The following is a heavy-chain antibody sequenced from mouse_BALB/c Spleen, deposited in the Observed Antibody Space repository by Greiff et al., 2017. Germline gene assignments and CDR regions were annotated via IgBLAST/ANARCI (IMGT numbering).Heavy chain of an antibody. Sequence: VQLHQSGPELVKPGASVKISCKASGYSFTDYYINWVKQKPGQGLEWIGWIYPGSGNTKYNEKFKGKATLTVDTSSSTAYMQLSSLTSEDTAVYFCATHRYDASYAMDYWGQGTSVTVSS. CDR1: GYSFTDYY. D-gene: IGHD2-14*01. V-gene: IGHV1-84*02. CDR2: IYPGSGNT. CDR3: ATHRYDASYAMDY. J-gene: IGHJ4*01.